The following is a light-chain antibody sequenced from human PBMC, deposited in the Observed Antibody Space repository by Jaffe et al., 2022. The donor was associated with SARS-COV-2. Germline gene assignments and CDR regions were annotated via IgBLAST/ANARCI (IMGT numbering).Light chain of an antibody. J-gene: IGKJ2*01. CDR1: QGLVSSNGNTY. CDR3: MQGTHWPFT. Sequence: DVVMTQSPLSLPVTLGQPASISCRSSQGLVSSNGNTYLSWFQQRPGQSPRRLIYEVSSRDSGVPDRFSGSGSGTDFTLKISRVEAEDVGVYYCMQGTHWPFTFGQGTKLEIK. CDR2: EVS. V-gene: IGKV2-30*01.